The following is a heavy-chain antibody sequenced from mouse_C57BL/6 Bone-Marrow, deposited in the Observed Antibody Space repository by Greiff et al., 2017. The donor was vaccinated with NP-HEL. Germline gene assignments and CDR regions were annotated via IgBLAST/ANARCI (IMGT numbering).Heavy chain of an antibody. CDR2: IYPRGGNT. CDR1: GYTFTSYG. Sequence: QVQLQQSGAELARPGASVKLSCKASGYTFTSYGISWVQQRPGQGLEWIGEIYPRGGNTYHNEKFKGKATLTADKSSRTAYMELRSLTSEDSAVYFCARPFLFDYWGQGTTLTVSS. CDR3: ARPFLFDY. V-gene: IGHV1-81*01. J-gene: IGHJ2*01.